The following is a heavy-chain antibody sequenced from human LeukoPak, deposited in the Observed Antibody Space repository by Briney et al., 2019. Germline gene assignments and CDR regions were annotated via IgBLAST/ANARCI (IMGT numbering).Heavy chain of an antibody. J-gene: IGHJ4*02. CDR2: IFYSGST. CDR3: ARSTRSSALRT. V-gene: IGHV4-59*11. D-gene: IGHD2-15*01. Sequence: PSETLSLTCTVSGASMNSHYWSWIRQPPGKGLEWIGHIFYSGSTNYKPSLKSRVTISVDRSRNQFSLRLRSATAADTAVYFCARSTRSSALRTWGQGTLVTVSS. CDR1: GASMNSHY.